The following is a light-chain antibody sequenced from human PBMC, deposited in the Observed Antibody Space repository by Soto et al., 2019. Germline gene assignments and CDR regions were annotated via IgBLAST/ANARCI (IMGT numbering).Light chain of an antibody. Sequence: QSALTQPASVSGAPGTSITISCTGNSSNVVGYNYVTWYQQHPGKAPKLMIYDVSNRPSGVSNRFSGSKSGNTASLTISGLQAEDEADYYCNSYRHSSTYGFGTG. CDR3: NSYRHSSTYG. CDR2: DVS. CDR1: SSNVVGYNY. J-gene: IGLJ1*01. V-gene: IGLV2-14*01.